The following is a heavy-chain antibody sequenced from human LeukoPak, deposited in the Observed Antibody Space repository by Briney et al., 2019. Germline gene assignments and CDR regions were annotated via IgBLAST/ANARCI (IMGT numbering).Heavy chain of an antibody. D-gene: IGHD3-22*01. J-gene: IGHJ4*02. CDR3: ASYSYYYDSSGYFDY. V-gene: IGHV4-59*01. CDR2: IYYSGST. Sequence: SETLSLTCTASGGSISSYYWSWIRQPPGKGLEWIGYIYYSGSTNYNPSPKSRVTISVDTSKNQFSLKLSSVTAADTAVYYCASYSYYYDSSGYFDYWGQGTLVTVSS. CDR1: GGSISSYY.